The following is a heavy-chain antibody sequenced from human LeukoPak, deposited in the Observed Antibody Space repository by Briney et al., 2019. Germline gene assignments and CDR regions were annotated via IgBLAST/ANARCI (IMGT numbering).Heavy chain of an antibody. D-gene: IGHD5-18*01. CDR3: AREGIQLYDY. V-gene: IGHV3-30*19. CDR2: ISYDGSNK. Sequence: GGSLRLSCAASGFTFSSYGMHWVRQAPGKGLEWVAVISYDGSNKYYADSVKGRFTISRDNSKNTLYLQMNSLRAEDTAVYYCAREGIQLYDYWGQGTLVTVSS. CDR1: GFTFSSYG. J-gene: IGHJ4*02.